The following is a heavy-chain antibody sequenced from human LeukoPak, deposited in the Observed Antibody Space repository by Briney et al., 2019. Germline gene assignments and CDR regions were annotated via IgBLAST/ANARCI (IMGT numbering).Heavy chain of an antibody. J-gene: IGHJ4*02. CDR2: ISPHSHTT. Sequence: ASVTVSCKSSVSTFNNNFNSWVRQPPGQGLEGVGWISPHSHTTHYAEKVQGRVTMTTDTFTTTVYMELRSLRSDDTAVYFCARGQSMYYWGQGTPVTVSS. CDR3: ARGQSMYY. CDR1: VSTFNNNF. D-gene: IGHD2-8*01. V-gene: IGHV1-18*01.